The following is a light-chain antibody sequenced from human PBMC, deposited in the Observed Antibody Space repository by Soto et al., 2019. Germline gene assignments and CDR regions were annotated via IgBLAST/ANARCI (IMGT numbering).Light chain of an antibody. CDR3: SSYTTRSTVL. Sequence: QSALTQPASVSGSPGQSITISCTGTSSDVGNYNFVSWYQQHPGEAPKLMIYDVSSRPSGVSNRFSGSKSGNTASLTISGLQAEDEADYYCSSYTTRSTVLFGGGTKVTVL. V-gene: IGLV2-14*01. CDR1: SSDVGNYNF. CDR2: DVS. J-gene: IGLJ2*01.